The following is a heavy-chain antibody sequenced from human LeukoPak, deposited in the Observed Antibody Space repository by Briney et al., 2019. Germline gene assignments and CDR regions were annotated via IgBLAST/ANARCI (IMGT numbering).Heavy chain of an antibody. V-gene: IGHV1-2*02. D-gene: IGHD2-2*01. CDR1: GYTFTGYY. CDR2: INPNSGGT. J-gene: IGHJ4*02. Sequence: ASVKVSCKASGYTFTGYYMHWVRQAPGQGLEWMGWINPNSGGTNYAQKFQGRVTMTRDTSISTAYMELSRLRSDDTAVYYCARGYCSSTSCYALDYWGQGTLVTVSS. CDR3: ARGYCSSTSCYALDY.